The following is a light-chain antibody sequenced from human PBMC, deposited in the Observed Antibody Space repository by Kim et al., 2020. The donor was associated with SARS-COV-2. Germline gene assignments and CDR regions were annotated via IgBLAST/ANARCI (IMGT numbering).Light chain of an antibody. J-gene: IGKJ1*01. CDR2: GAS. CDR3: QNYNGAPWT. CDR1: QGIRNY. V-gene: IGKV1-27*01. Sequence: ASVEDRVTITCRASQGIRNYVAWYQHKPGKVPKPLIYGASALESGVPSRFSGSGSGTHFTLTISSLQPEDVATYYCQNYNGAPWTFGQGTKVDIK.